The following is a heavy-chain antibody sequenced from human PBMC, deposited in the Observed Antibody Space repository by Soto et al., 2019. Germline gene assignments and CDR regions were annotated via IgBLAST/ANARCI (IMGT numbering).Heavy chain of an antibody. CDR1: GGSISSYY. CDR2: IYYSGST. V-gene: IGHV4-59*01. Sequence: QVQLQESGPGLVKPSETLSLTCTVSGGSISSYYWSWIRQPPGKGLEWIGYIYYSGSTNYNPSLKSRVPISVDTSKNQFSLKLSSVTAADTAVYYCARDRSSSREEYYFDYWGQGTLVTVSS. CDR3: ARDRSSSREEYYFDY. J-gene: IGHJ4*02. D-gene: IGHD6-13*01.